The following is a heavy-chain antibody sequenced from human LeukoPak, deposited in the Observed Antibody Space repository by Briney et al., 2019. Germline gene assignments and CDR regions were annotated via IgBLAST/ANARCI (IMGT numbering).Heavy chain of an antibody. CDR3: ARGVASFWSGYFDWFDP. D-gene: IGHD3-3*01. Sequence: SETLSLTCTVSGGPISSYYWSWIRQPPGKGLEWIGYIYYSGSTNYNPSLKSRVTISVDTSKNQFSLKLSSVTAADTAVYYCARGVASFWSGYFDWFDPWGQGTLVTVSS. V-gene: IGHV4-59*01. CDR1: GGPISSYY. J-gene: IGHJ5*02. CDR2: IYYSGST.